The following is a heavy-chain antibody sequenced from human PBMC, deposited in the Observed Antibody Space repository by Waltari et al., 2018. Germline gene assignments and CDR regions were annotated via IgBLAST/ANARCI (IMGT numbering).Heavy chain of an antibody. V-gene: IGHV1-69*14. CDR3: ATNTGIVGAYSRFYFDY. J-gene: IGHJ4*02. Sequence: QVQLVQSGAEVKKPGSSVKVSCKASGGTFSSYAISWVRQAPGQGLEWMGGIIPIFGTANYAQKFQGRVTITADKSTSTAYMELSSLRSEDTVVYYCATNTGIVGAYSRFYFDYWGQGTLVTVSS. CDR2: IIPIFGTA. CDR1: GGTFSSYA. D-gene: IGHD1-26*01.